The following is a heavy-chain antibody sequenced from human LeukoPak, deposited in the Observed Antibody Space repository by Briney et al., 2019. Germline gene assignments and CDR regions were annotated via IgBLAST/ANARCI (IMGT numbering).Heavy chain of an antibody. Sequence: SETLSLTCTVSGGSISSYYWSWIRQPPGKGLEWIGYIYYSGSTNYNPSLKRRVTISVDTSKNQFSLKLSSVTAADTAVYYCERHPLRLNWFDPWGQGTLVTVSS. V-gene: IGHV4-59*08. CDR1: GGSISSYY. J-gene: IGHJ5*02. CDR3: ERHPLRLNWFDP. D-gene: IGHD5-12*01. CDR2: IYYSGST.